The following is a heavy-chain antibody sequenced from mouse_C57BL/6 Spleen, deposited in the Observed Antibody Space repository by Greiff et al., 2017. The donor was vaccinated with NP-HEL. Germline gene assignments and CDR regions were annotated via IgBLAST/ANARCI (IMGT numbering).Heavy chain of an antibody. CDR3: ARQLRSSYAMDY. V-gene: IGHV1-53*01. D-gene: IGHD3-2*02. CDR1: GYTFTSYW. J-gene: IGHJ4*01. Sequence: QVQLKESGTELVKPGASVKLSCKASGYTFTSYWMHWVKQRPGQGLEWIGNINPSNGGTNYNEKFKSKATLTVDKSSSTAYMQLSSLTSEDSAVYYCARQLRSSYAMDYWGQGTSVTVSS. CDR2: INPSNGGT.